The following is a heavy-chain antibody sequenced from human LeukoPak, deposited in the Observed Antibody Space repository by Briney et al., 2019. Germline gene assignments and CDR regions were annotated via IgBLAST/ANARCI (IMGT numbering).Heavy chain of an antibody. CDR3: ARGGAIANDY. CDR2: ISAYTGNT. J-gene: IGHJ4*02. V-gene: IGHV1-18*01. Sequence: ASVKVSCKASGYTFTTYGISWVRQAPGQGLEWMGWISAYTGNTSYTQNLQGRVTMTTDTSTSTAYMELRSLRSDDTAVYYCARGGAIANDYWGQGTLVTVSS. CDR1: GYTFTTYG. D-gene: IGHD6-13*01.